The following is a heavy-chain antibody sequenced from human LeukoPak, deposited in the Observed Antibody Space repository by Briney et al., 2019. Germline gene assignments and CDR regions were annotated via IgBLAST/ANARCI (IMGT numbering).Heavy chain of an antibody. J-gene: IGHJ6*02. Sequence: PSETLSLTCAVYGGSFSGYYWSWIRQPPGKGLEWIGEINHSGSTNYNPSLKSRVTISVDTSKNQFSLKLSSVTAADTAVYYCARGSPYCSSASCGYGMGVWGQGTTVTVSS. CDR2: INHSGST. CDR1: GGSFSGYY. CDR3: ARGSPYCSSASCGYGMGV. V-gene: IGHV4-34*01. D-gene: IGHD2-2*01.